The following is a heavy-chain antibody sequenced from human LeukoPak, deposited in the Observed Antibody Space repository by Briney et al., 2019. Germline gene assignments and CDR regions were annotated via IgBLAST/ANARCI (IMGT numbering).Heavy chain of an antibody. J-gene: IGHJ5*02. D-gene: IGHD3-9*01. Sequence: SQTLSLTCAISGDSVSSKSAAWNWIRQSPSRGLEWLGRTYYRSKWYSDYAVSVKSRITINPDTSKNQFSLQLNSVTPEDTAVYYCAGERYFDWLSHWFDPWDQGTLVTVSS. CDR2: TYYRSKWYS. V-gene: IGHV6-1*01. CDR1: GDSVSSKSAA. CDR3: AGERYFDWLSHWFDP.